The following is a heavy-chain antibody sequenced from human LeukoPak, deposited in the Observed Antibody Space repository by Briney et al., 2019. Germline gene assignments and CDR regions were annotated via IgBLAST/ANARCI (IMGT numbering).Heavy chain of an antibody. D-gene: IGHD1-26*01. CDR2: ISSSGSTI. Sequence: GGSLRLSCAASGFTFSSYEMNWVRQAPGKGLEWVSYISSSGSTIYYADSVKGRFTISRDNAKNSLYLQMNSLRVEDTAVYYCTRDSGRREDFWGQGTLVTVSS. J-gene: IGHJ4*02. CDR1: GFTFSSYE. CDR3: TRDSGRREDF. V-gene: IGHV3-48*03.